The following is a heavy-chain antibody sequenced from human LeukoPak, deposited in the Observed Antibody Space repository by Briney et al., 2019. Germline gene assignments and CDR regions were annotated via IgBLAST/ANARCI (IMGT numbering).Heavy chain of an antibody. J-gene: IGHJ4*02. CDR2: ISYDGSNK. V-gene: IGHV3-30*18. CDR1: GFTFSSYG. Sequence: PGGSLRLSCAASGFTFSSYGMHWVRQVPGKGLEWVAVISYDGSNKYYADSVKGRFTISRDNSKNTLYLQMNSLRAEDTAVYYCAKSGYGDYGSSPQFMYYFDYWGQGTLVTVSS. CDR3: AKSGYGDYGSSPQFMYYFDY. D-gene: IGHD4-17*01.